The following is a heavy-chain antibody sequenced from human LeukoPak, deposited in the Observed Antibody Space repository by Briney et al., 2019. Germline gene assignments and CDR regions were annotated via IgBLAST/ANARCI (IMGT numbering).Heavy chain of an antibody. Sequence: SETLSLTCAVYGGSFSGYYWSWIRQPPGKGLEWIGEINHSGSTNYNPSLKSRVTISVDTSKNQFSLKLSSVTAADTAVYYCARILGYCISTSCPSVAFDIWGQGTMVTVSS. CDR2: INHSGST. V-gene: IGHV4-34*01. CDR1: GGSFSGYY. CDR3: ARILGYCISTSCPSVAFDI. D-gene: IGHD2-2*01. J-gene: IGHJ3*02.